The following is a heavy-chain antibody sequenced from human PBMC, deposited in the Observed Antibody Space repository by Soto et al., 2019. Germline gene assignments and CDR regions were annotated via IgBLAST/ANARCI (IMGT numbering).Heavy chain of an antibody. Sequence: TLSLTCTVSGGSVRSESYYWSWFRQPPGKGLEWIGYIHYGGSSDYNPSLKTRVTISVDTSKNQFSLKLSSVTAADTAVYYCARSLNTWGQGTLVTVSS. V-gene: IGHV4-61*01. CDR3: ARSLNT. CDR1: GGSVRSESYY. J-gene: IGHJ5*02. CDR2: IHYGGSS.